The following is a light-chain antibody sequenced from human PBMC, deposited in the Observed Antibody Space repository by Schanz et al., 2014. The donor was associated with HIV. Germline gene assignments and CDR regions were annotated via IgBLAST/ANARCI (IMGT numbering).Light chain of an antibody. CDR1: QNISPW. CDR3: QQTHTFPFT. CDR2: EAS. J-gene: IGKJ4*01. Sequence: DIQMTQSPSTLSASVGDRVSITCRASQNISPWLAWYQQKPGRPPKLLIYEASTLETGVPSRFSGSGSGTDFTLTISGLQPEDFAPYCCQQTHTFPFTFGGGTKVEV. V-gene: IGKV1-5*03.